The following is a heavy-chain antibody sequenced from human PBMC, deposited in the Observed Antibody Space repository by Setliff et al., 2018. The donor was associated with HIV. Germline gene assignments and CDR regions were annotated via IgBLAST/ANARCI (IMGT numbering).Heavy chain of an antibody. CDR1: GGSFTDIGGSFTDYY. J-gene: IGHJ6*03. CDR3: ARGLAVAGKSYYSYYYMDV. CDR2: INHSGST. Sequence: SETLSLTCAVFGGSFTDIGGSFTDYYWIWIRQPPGKGLEWIGEINHSGSTHYNPSLKSRFTISVDTSKNQFSLKVNSVTAADTAVYYCARGLAVAGKSYYSYYYMDVWGKGTTVTVSS. D-gene: IGHD6-19*01. V-gene: IGHV4-34*01.